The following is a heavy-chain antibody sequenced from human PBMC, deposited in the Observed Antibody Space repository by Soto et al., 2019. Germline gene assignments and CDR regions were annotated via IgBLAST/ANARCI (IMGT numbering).Heavy chain of an antibody. D-gene: IGHD3-16*01. J-gene: IGHJ1*01. CDR1: GFTFRSYV. CDR2: TSYDGSDK. V-gene: IGHV3-30*19. CDR3: ARWGTTGGLDV. Sequence: QVQLVESGGGVVQPGTSLRVSCVGSGFTFRSYVIHWVRQAPGKGLEWVALTSYDGSDKYYGDSVRGRFTISRDNSRNTGDLQMASLSLEDTALYYCARWGTTGGLDVWGQGTLVSVSS.